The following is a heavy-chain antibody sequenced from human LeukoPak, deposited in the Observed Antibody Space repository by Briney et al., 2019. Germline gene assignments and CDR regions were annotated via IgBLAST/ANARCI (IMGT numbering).Heavy chain of an antibody. CDR3: ARSFGESPFDY. Sequence: PSETLSLTCTVSGGSISSYYWSWIRQPPGKGLEWIGYIYYSGSTNYNPSPKSRVTISVDTSKNQFSLKLSSVTAADTAVYYCARSFGESPFDYWGQGTLVTVSS. V-gene: IGHV4-59*08. CDR1: GGSISSYY. CDR2: IYYSGST. J-gene: IGHJ4*02. D-gene: IGHD3-10*01.